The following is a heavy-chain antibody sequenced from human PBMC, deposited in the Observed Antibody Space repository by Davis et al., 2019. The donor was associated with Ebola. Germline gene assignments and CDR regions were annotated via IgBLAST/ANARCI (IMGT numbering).Heavy chain of an antibody. Sequence: GESLKISCAASGFDFDHFAMHWVCQVPGTGLEWVALILWDGGHTFYADSVKGRFTISRDNSKDILYLQMSSLKTEDTAFYYCAKARGGGPFAYWGQGSLVTVSS. J-gene: IGHJ4*02. V-gene: IGHV3-43D*04. CDR3: AKARGGGPFAY. D-gene: IGHD1-26*01. CDR2: ILWDGGHT. CDR1: GFDFDHFA.